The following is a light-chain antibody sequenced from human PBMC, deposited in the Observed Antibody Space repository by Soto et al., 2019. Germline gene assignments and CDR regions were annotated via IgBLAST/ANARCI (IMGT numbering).Light chain of an antibody. Sequence: EVVMTPSPLSLPVTLGQPASISCRSSHSLVHSNGNTYLSWLQQSPGQSPMRLIYKVSMLYSVVPERFSGIGSGAEFTLKSSRVQDEDVGVYYCWQTGHWRYIFVQGTKLEIK. V-gene: IGKV2-30*02. CDR3: WQTGHWRYI. CDR2: KVS. CDR1: HSLVHSNGNTY. J-gene: IGKJ2*01.